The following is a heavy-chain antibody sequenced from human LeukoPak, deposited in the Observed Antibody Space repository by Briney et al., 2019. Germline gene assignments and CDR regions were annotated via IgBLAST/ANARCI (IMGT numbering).Heavy chain of an antibody. J-gene: IGHJ4*02. V-gene: IGHV3-30*02. CDR2: IPYDGSNK. CDR3: ARGYGYGSPYFDY. Sequence: PGGSLRLSCAVSGFTLSPYGMHLVRQAPGKGLEWVAFIPYDGSNKYYADSVKGRFTISRDNSRNTLYLQMNSLRAEDTAVYYCARGYGYGSPYFDYWGQGTLVTVSS. CDR1: GFTLSPYG. D-gene: IGHD5-18*01.